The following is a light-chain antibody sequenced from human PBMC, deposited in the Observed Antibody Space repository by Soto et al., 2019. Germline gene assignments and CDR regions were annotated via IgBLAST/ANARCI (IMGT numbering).Light chain of an antibody. CDR3: QQYNSWPPIT. J-gene: IGKJ5*01. V-gene: IGKV3-15*01. CDR2: GAS. Sequence: EIVMTQSPATLSVSPGERATLSCRASPSVSGNLAWYQQKPGQAPRLLIYGASTRATGIPARFSGSGSGTEFTLTISSLQSEDFAVYYGQQYNSWPPITFGQGTRLEIK. CDR1: PSVSGN.